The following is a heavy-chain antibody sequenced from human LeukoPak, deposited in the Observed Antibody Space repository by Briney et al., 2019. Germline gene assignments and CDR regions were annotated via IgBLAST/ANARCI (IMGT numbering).Heavy chain of an antibody. J-gene: IGHJ4*02. D-gene: IGHD3-16*02. Sequence: GGSLRLSCAASGFTFSSYSMNWVRQAPGKGLEWVSSISSSSSYIYYADSVKGRFTISRDNAKNSLYLQMNSLRAEDTAVYYCASVDDYVWGSYRYSDYWGQGTLVTVSS. V-gene: IGHV3-21*01. CDR1: GFTFSSYS. CDR2: ISSSSSYI. CDR3: ASVDDYVWGSYRYSDY.